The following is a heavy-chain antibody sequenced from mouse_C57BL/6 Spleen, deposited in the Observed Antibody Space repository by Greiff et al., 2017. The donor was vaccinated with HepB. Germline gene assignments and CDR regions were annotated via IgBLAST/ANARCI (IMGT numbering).Heavy chain of an antibody. CDR2: IDPEDGET. Sequence: VQLQQSGAELVKPGASVKLSCTASSFNIKDYYMHWVKQRTEQGLEWIGRIDPEDGETKYAPKFQGKATITADTSSNTAYLQLSSLTSEDTAVYYCARWYYYGSNPFAYWGQGTLVTVSA. D-gene: IGHD1-1*01. V-gene: IGHV14-2*01. CDR1: SFNIKDYY. J-gene: IGHJ3*01. CDR3: ARWYYYGSNPFAY.